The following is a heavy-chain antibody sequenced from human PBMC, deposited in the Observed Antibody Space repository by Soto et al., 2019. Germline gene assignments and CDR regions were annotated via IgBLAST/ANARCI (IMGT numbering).Heavy chain of an antibody. Sequence: GGSLRLSCAASGFTFSSYGMHWVRQAPGKGLEWVAVISYDGSNKYYADSVKGRFTISRDNSKNTLYLQMNSLRAEDTAVYYCAKGYGDYGWDYYYYGMDVWGQGTTVTVSS. V-gene: IGHV3-30*18. CDR1: GFTFSSYG. CDR3: AKGYGDYGWDYYYYGMDV. D-gene: IGHD4-17*01. J-gene: IGHJ6*02. CDR2: ISYDGSNK.